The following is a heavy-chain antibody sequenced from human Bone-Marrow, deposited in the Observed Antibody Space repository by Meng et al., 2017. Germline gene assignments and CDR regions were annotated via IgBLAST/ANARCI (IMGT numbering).Heavy chain of an antibody. Sequence: SETLSLTCTVSGGSISSGGYYWSWIRQHPGKGLEWIGYIYYSGSTYYNPSLKSRVTISVDTSKNQFSLKLSSVTAADTAVYYCARDLGIYVPAGMDVWGQGTTVTVSS. V-gene: IGHV4-31*03. J-gene: IGHJ6*02. CDR3: ARDLGIYVPAGMDV. CDR2: IYYSGST. CDR1: GGSISSGGYY. D-gene: IGHD3-16*01.